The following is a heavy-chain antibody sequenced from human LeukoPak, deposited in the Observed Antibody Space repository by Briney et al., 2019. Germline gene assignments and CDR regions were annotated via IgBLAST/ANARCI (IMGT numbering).Heavy chain of an antibody. Sequence: GGSLRLSCAASGFTFSSYAMSWVRQAPGKGLEWVSAISGSGGSTYYADSVKGRFTISRDNSKNTLYLQMNSLRAEDTAVYYCAKGGAAEHTAMVHYYYYGMDVWGQGTTVTVSS. CDR2: ISGSGGST. J-gene: IGHJ6*02. CDR1: GFTFSSYA. V-gene: IGHV3-23*01. CDR3: AKGGAAEHTAMVHYYYYGMDV. D-gene: IGHD5-18*01.